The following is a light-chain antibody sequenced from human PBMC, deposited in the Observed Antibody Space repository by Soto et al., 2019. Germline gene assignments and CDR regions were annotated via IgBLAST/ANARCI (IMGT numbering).Light chain of an antibody. CDR3: QQRSNWQGAT. Sequence: TQSLATLSWATVEIATLSFTASQSVSSYLAWYQQKHGQATPLILYDAYTRATGIPARLSGSGSGTDFTLTISILEPEDFAVYYCQQRSNWQGATFGGGTQVDVK. CDR1: QSVSSY. V-gene: IGKV3-11*01. J-gene: IGKJ4*01. CDR2: DAY.